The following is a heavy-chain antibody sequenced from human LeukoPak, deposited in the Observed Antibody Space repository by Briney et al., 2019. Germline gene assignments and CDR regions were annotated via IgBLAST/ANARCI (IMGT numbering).Heavy chain of an antibody. D-gene: IGHD6-6*01. CDR1: GFTFSDYY. Sequence: GGSLRLSCAASGFTFSDYYMSWIRQAPGKGLEWVSYISSSGSTIYYADSVKGRFTISRDNAKNSLYLQMNSLRAEDTAVYYCAIPPWASPKASIAARWGQGTLVTVSS. CDR2: ISSSGSTI. V-gene: IGHV3-11*04. CDR3: AIPPWASPKASIAAR. J-gene: IGHJ4*02.